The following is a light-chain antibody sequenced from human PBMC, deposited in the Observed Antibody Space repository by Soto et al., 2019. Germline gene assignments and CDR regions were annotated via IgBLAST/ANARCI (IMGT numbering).Light chain of an antibody. CDR2: GAI. J-gene: IGKJ2*01. CDR1: ESVSSGY. Sequence: EIVVTQSPGTLSLSPGERVTLSCRASESVSSGYVGWYQQKHGQAPRLVIFGAIGRATGIPDRFRGSGSGRVFDVTISSLEREDFAVYYCQQYGSSPLSFGRGTKLELK. V-gene: IGKV3-20*01. CDR3: QQYGSSPLS.